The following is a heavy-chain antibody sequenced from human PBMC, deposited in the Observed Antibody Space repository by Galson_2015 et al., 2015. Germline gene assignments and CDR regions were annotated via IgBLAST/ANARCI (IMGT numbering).Heavy chain of an antibody. CDR3: ARPYCNNGVCYGFDY. CDR1: GYTFTNND. CDR2: MNPNSGKT. D-gene: IGHD2-8*01. J-gene: IGHJ4*02. V-gene: IGHV1-8*01. Sequence: SVKVSCKASGYTFTNNDIDWVRQAPGQGPEWMGWMNPNSGKTGYAQKFQGRVTMTRNTATSTAYLELSSLRSEDTAVYYCARPYCNNGVCYGFDYWGQGTLVTVSS.